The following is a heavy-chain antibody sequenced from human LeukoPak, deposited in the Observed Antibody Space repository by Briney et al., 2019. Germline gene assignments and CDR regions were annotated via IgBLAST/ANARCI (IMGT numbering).Heavy chain of an antibody. CDR1: GFTFSSYG. D-gene: IGHD6-6*01. V-gene: IGHV3-30*02. CDR3: AKGLISSSSIKDAFDI. J-gene: IGHJ3*02. CDR2: IRYDGSNK. Sequence: QPGGSLRLSCAASGFTFSSYGMHWVRQAPGKGLEWVAFIRYDGSNKYYADSVKGRFTISRDNYKNTLYLQMNSLRAEDTAVYYCAKGLISSSSIKDAFDIWGQGTMVTVSS.